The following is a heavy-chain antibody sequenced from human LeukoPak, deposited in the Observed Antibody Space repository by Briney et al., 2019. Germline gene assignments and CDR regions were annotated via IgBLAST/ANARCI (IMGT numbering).Heavy chain of an antibody. D-gene: IGHD3-3*01. V-gene: IGHV4-34*01. J-gene: IGHJ6*02. CDR3: ARDGTWAGITIFGVVSRYGMDV. Sequence: PSETLSPTCAVYGGSFSGYYWSWIRQPPGKGLEWIGEINHSGSTNYNPSLKSRVTISVDTSKNQFSLKLSSVTAADTAVYYCARDGTWAGITIFGVVSRYGMDVWGQGTTVTVSS. CDR2: INHSGST. CDR1: GGSFSGYY.